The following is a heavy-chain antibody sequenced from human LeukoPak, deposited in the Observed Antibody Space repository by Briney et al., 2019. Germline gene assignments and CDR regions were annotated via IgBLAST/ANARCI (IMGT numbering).Heavy chain of an antibody. V-gene: IGHV4-34*01. Sequence: PPETLSLTCAVYGGSFSRYFWSSIRQSPGKGLEWIAEIDHRGDTNYNPSVKSRVTISVDTSKNQFSLKVRSLSAADTAVYYYARGATISETGYFDFWGQGTLVTVSS. D-gene: IGHD5-24*01. CDR3: ARGATISETGYFDF. CDR2: IDHRGDT. J-gene: IGHJ4*03. CDR1: GGSFSRYF.